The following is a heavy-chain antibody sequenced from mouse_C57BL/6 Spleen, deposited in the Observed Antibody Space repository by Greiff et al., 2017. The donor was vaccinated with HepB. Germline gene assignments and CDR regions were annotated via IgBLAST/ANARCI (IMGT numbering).Heavy chain of an antibody. V-gene: IGHV1-64*01. J-gene: IGHJ1*03. D-gene: IGHD1-1*01. CDR2: IHPNSGST. Sequence: QVQLQQPGAELVKPGASVKLSCKASGYTFTSYWMHWVKQRPGQGLEWIGMIHPNSGSTNYNEKFKSKATLTVDKSSSSAYMQLSSLTSEDSAVYYCAREWATVVATNWYFDVWGTETTVTVAS. CDR1: GYTFTSYW. CDR3: AREWATVVATNWYFDV.